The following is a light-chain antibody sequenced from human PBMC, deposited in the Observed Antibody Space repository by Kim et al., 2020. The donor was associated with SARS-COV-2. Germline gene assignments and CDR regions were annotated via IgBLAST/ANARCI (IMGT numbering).Light chain of an antibody. V-gene: IGLV3-19*01. CDR3: NSRDSSGEV. Sequence: SVALGQTVRITCQEDSLRSYYASWYQQKPGQAPVLVIYGKNNRPSGIPDRFSGSSSGNTASLTITGAQAEDEADYYCNSRDSSGEVFGGGTKLTVL. CDR2: GKN. CDR1: SLRSYY. J-gene: IGLJ3*02.